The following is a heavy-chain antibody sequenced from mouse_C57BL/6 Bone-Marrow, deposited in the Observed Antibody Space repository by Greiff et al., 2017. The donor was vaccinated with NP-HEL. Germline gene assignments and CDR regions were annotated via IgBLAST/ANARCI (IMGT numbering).Heavy chain of an antibody. CDR2: IRSKSNNYAT. V-gene: IGHV10-1*01. Sequence: EVKLQESGGGLVQPKGSLKLSCAASGFSFNTYAMNWVRQAPGKGLEWVARIRSKSNNYATYYADSVKDRFTISRDDSESMLYLQMNNLKTEDTAMYYCVRGTTVVDDYFDYWGQGTTLTVSS. CDR3: VRGTTVVDDYFDY. CDR1: GFSFNTYA. J-gene: IGHJ2*01. D-gene: IGHD1-1*01.